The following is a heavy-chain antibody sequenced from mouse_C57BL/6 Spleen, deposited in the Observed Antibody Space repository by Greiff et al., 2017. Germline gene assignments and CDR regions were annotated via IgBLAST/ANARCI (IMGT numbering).Heavy chain of an antibody. CDR1: GYTFTDYE. V-gene: IGHV1-15*01. CDR2: IDPESGGT. Sequence: VQLQQSGAELVRPGASVTLSCKASGYTFTDYEMHWVKQTPVHGLEWIGAIDPESGGTAYNQKFKGKAILTADKSSSTAYMELRNLTSKDSAVYYCTRITTAPYAMDYWGQGTSVTVSA. CDR3: TRITTAPYAMDY. D-gene: IGHD1-2*01. J-gene: IGHJ4*01.